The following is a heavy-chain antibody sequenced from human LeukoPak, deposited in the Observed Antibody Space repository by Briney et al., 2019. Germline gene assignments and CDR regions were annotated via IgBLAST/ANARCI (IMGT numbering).Heavy chain of an antibody. D-gene: IGHD6-19*01. CDR3: ARDQGSSGWYLDY. Sequence: GGSLRLSCAASGFTFSIYSMHWVRQAPGKGLEWVALVSSDGNIKYYADSVRGRFTISRDNSKNTLSLQMNSLRAEDTAVYYCARDQGSSGWYLDYWGQGTLVTVSS. V-gene: IGHV3-30-3*01. CDR2: VSSDGNIK. J-gene: IGHJ4*02. CDR1: GFTFSIYS.